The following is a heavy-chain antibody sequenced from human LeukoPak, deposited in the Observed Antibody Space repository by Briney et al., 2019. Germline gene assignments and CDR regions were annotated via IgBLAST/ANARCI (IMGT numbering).Heavy chain of an antibody. J-gene: IGHJ4*02. CDR3: AKSLGYCSSTSCYGNDY. Sequence: GGSLRLSCAASGFTFSSYGMSWVRQAPGKGLEWVSAISGSGGSTYYADSVKGRFTISRDNSKNTLYLQMDSLRAEDTAVYYCAKSLGYCSSTSCYGNDYWGQGTLVTVSS. CDR2: ISGSGGST. V-gene: IGHV3-23*01. D-gene: IGHD2-2*01. CDR1: GFTFSSYG.